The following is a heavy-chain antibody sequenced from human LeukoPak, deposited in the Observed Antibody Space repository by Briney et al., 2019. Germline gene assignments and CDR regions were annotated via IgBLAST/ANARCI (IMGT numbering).Heavy chain of an antibody. V-gene: IGHV4-31*03. CDR1: GGSISSGGYY. Sequence: SETLSLTCTVSGGSISSGGYYWSWVRQHPGKGLEWIAYIKYGGDTDYNPSLKSRLAISLDTSKNQFSLRLSSVTAADTAVYYCARTPAGPVGFDYWGQGTLVTVSS. CDR2: IKYGGDT. D-gene: IGHD4-23*01. CDR3: ARTPAGPVGFDY. J-gene: IGHJ4*02.